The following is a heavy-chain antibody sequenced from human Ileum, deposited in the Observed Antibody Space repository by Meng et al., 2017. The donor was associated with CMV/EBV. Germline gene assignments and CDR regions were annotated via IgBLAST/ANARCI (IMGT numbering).Heavy chain of an antibody. CDR2: ISSSSSYI. Sequence: GESLKISCAASGFTFSSYSMNWVRQAPGKGLEWVSSISSSSSYIYYADSVKGRFTISRDNAKNSLYLQMNSLRAEDTAVYYCARAIYCSSTSCFDYWGQGTLVT. D-gene: IGHD2-2*01. J-gene: IGHJ4*02. CDR3: ARAIYCSSTSCFDY. CDR1: GFTFSSYS. V-gene: IGHV3-21*01.